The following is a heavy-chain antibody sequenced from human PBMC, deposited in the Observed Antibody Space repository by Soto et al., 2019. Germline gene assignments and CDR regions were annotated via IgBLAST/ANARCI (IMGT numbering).Heavy chain of an antibody. CDR3: AKGVPGIAVAGTGYFQH. D-gene: IGHD6-19*01. V-gene: IGHV3-23*01. Sequence: PGGSLRLSCAASGFTFSSYAMSWVRQAPGKGLEWVSGISGSGDSTYYADYVKGRFTISRDNSKNKLYLQMNSLRAEDTAVYYCAKGVPGIAVAGTGYFQHWGQGTLVTVSS. CDR1: GFTFSSYA. J-gene: IGHJ1*01. CDR2: ISGSGDST.